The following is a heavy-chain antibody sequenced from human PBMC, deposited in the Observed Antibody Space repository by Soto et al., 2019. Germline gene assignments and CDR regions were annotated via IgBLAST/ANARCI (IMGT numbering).Heavy chain of an antibody. CDR2: ISAYSGNT. Sequence: QVQLVQSGAEVKKPGASVKVSCKASGYTFTSYGISWVRQAPGQGLEWMGWISAYSGNTNCAQKLQGRVTMTTDTSASTAYMELRSLRTDDTAVYYCARGQADSSSSYGAFDIWGQGTMVTVSS. CDR3: ARGQADSSSSYGAFDI. J-gene: IGHJ3*02. V-gene: IGHV1-18*04. D-gene: IGHD6-6*01. CDR1: GYTFTSYG.